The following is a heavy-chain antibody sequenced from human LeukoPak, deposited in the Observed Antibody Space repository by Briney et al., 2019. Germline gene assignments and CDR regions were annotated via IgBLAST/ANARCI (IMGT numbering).Heavy chain of an antibody. CDR2: IYYSGTT. J-gene: IGHJ4*02. CDR3: ARDRPTGNFDY. CDR1: GGSISSYY. Sequence: PSETLSLTCTVSGGSISSYYWSWIRQPPGKGLEWIGYIYYSGTTNYNPSLKSRVTISVDTSKNQFSLNLSSVTAADTAVYYCARDRPTGNFDYWGQGTLVTVSS. D-gene: IGHD2-8*02. V-gene: IGHV4-59*12.